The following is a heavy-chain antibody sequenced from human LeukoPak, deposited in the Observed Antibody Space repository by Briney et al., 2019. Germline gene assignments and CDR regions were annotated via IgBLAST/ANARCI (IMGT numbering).Heavy chain of an antibody. V-gene: IGHV1-24*01. CDR1: GYTLSELS. CDR2: FYPNDGER. CDR3: ARALEMATIDY. Sequence: ASVKVSCKVSGYTLSELSMHWVRQAPGKGLEWVGSFYPNDGERIYEQKFQGRVTMTEDTSTDTAYMELSSLRPEDTAVYYCARALEMATIDYWGQGTLVTVSS. J-gene: IGHJ4*02. D-gene: IGHD5-24*01.